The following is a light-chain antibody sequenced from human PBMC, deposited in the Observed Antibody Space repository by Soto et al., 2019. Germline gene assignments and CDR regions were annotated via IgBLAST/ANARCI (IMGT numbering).Light chain of an antibody. CDR3: QQYGSSPWT. Sequence: EILLTQAPATLSLSPGERATLSCRASQSVSSSYLAWYQQKHGQAPRILIYGASSRDTGIPDRFSGSWSGTDFTLTISRLEPEDFAVYYCQQYGSSPWTFGQGTKVDI. CDR1: QSVSSSY. J-gene: IGKJ1*01. CDR2: GAS. V-gene: IGKV3-20*01.